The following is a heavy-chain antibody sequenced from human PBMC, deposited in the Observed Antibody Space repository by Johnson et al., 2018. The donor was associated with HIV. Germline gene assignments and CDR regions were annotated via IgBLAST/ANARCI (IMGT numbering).Heavy chain of an antibody. J-gene: IGHJ3*02. D-gene: IGHD1-26*01. V-gene: IGHV3-15*01. CDR2: IKSKTDGATS. Sequence: VQLVESGGGLVKPGGSLRLSCVASGFTFTNAWMTWVRQAPGKGLEWVGRIKSKTDGATSDYSAPVKGRFIISRDDLENTLYLQMNSLKTEDTAVYYCSTEVLEWELQVGWTRDFEIWGQGTLVTVSS. CDR3: STEVLEWELQVGWTRDFEI. CDR1: GFTFTNAW.